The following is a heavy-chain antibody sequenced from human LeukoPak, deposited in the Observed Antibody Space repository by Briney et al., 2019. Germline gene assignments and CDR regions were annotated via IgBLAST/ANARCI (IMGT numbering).Heavy chain of an antibody. CDR2: RWYDGSNK. J-gene: IGHJ4*02. CDR3: ARDRGYSYGPVVGYFDY. Sequence: PGRSLRLSCAASGFTFSSYGMHWVRQAPGKGLEWVAVRWYDGSNKYYADSVKGRFTISRDNSKNTLYLQMNSLRAEDTAVYYCARDRGYSYGPVVGYFDYWGQGTLVTVSS. V-gene: IGHV3-33*08. CDR1: GFTFSSYG. D-gene: IGHD5-18*01.